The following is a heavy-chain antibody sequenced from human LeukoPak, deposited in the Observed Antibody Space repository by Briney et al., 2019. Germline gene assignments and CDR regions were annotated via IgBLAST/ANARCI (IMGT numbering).Heavy chain of an antibody. CDR3: ARRTRNWFDP. Sequence: GESLKISCKGSGYSFTSYWITWVRQMPGNGLEWMGRIDPSDSYTNYSPSFQGHVTISADKSISTAYLQWSSLKASDTAMYYCARRTRNWFDPWGQGTLVTVSS. CDR1: GYSFTSYW. J-gene: IGHJ5*02. CDR2: IDPSDSYT. V-gene: IGHV5-10-1*01. D-gene: IGHD2-2*01.